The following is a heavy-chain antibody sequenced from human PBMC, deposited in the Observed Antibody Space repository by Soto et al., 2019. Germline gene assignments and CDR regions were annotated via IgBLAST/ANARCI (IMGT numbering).Heavy chain of an antibody. CDR1: GYSFTSYW. J-gene: IGHJ6*02. Sequence: GESLKISCKGSGYSFTSYWIGWARQMPGKGLEWMGIIYPGDSDTRYSPSFQGQVTISADKSISTAYVQWSSLKASDTAMYYCARTSAAGKYYYGMDVWGQGTTVTVSS. V-gene: IGHV5-51*01. CDR2: IYPGDSDT. D-gene: IGHD6-13*01. CDR3: ARTSAAGKYYYGMDV.